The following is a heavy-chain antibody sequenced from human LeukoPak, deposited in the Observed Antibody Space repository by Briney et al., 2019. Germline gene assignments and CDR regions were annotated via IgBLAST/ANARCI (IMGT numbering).Heavy chain of an antibody. CDR1: GFTFSCCD. CDR3: AKVRNGQYFDY. D-gene: IGHD1-1*01. J-gene: IGHJ4*02. V-gene: IGHV3-23*01. CDR2: VSGKSERT. Sequence: GGSLRLSCAASGFTFSCCDMSWVRQAPGKGLEWVSVVSGKSERTYYVDSVKGRFTISRDNSKNTLYLQMDTQRVEDTAVYYCAKVRNGQYFDYWGLGTLVTVSS.